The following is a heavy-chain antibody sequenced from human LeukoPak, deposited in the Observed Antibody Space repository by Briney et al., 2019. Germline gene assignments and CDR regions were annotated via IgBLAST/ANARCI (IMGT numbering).Heavy chain of an antibody. V-gene: IGHV1-46*01. Sequence: ASVKVSCKASGYTFTSYYMHWARQAPGQGLEWMGIINPSGGSTSYAQKFQGRVTMTRDTSTSTVYMELSSLRFEDTAVYYCARDSGDFWSGYYTSYYFDYWGQGTLVTVSS. D-gene: IGHD3-3*01. CDR3: ARDSGDFWSGYYTSYYFDY. CDR2: INPSGGST. J-gene: IGHJ4*02. CDR1: GYTFTSYY.